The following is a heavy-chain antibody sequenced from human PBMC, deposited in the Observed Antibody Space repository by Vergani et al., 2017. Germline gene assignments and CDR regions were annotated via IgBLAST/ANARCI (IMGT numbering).Heavy chain of an antibody. CDR3: ASKRLRWFGEADYYYGMDV. Sequence: EVQLLESGGGLVQPGGSLRLSCAASGFTFSSYAMSWVRQAPGKGLEWVSAISGSGGSTYYADSVKGRFTISRDSSKNTLYLQMNSLRAEDTAVYYCASKRLRWFGEADYYYGMDVWGRGTTVTVSS. CDR2: ISGSGGST. D-gene: IGHD3-10*01. J-gene: IGHJ6*02. V-gene: IGHV3-23*01. CDR1: GFTFSSYA.